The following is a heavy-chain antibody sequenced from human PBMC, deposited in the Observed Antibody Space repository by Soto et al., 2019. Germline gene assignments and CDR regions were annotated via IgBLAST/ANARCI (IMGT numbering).Heavy chain of an antibody. CDR3: ARDVLRIRSMDV. Sequence: PSETLSLTCTVSGGSISSGGYYWSWIRQHPGKGLEWIGYIYYSGSTYYNPSLKSRVTISVDTSKNQFSLKLSSVTAADTAVYYCARDVLRIRSMDVWGQGTTVTVSS. CDR1: GGSISSGGYY. J-gene: IGHJ6*02. V-gene: IGHV4-31*03. CDR2: IYYSGST. D-gene: IGHD5-12*01.